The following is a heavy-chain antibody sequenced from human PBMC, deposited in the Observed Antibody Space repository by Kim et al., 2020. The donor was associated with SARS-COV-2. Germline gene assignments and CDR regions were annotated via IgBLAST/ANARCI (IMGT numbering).Heavy chain of an antibody. V-gene: IGHV3-23*01. D-gene: IGHD2-8*01. CDR1: GFTFSNFA. CDR2: ISCIDVTT. J-gene: IGHJ4*02. CDR3: AKSSQSYYYWLDY. Sequence: GGSLRLSCAASGFTFSNFAMTWVRQAPGKGLEWVSTISCIDVTTTYADSVKGRFTISRDNSKNTLYLQMNSLRADDTAVYYCAKSSQSYYYWLDYWFQGT.